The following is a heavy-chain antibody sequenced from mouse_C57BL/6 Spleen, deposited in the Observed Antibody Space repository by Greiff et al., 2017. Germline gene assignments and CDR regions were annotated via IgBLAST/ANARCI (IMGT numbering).Heavy chain of an antibody. J-gene: IGHJ4*01. CDR1: GYAFTNYL. V-gene: IGHV1-54*01. Sequence: QVQLQQSGAELVRPGTSVKVSCKASGYAFTNYLIEWVKQRPGQGLEWIGVINPGSGGTNYNEKFKGKATLTADKSSITAYMQLSSLTSEDAAVYFCASSPYYGSSIDAMDYWGQGTSVTVSS. CDR3: ASSPYYGSSIDAMDY. CDR2: INPGSGGT. D-gene: IGHD1-1*01.